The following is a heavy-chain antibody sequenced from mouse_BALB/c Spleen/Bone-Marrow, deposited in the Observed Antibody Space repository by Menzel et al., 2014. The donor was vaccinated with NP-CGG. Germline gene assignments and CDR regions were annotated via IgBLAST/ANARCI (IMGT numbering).Heavy chain of an antibody. CDR3: ARSDGYRTMDY. Sequence: VKLQESGPELVKPGASVKISCKASGYAFSSSWMNWVKQRPGQGLEWIGRIYPGDGDTNYNGKFKGKATLTADKSSSTAYMQPSSLTSVDSAVYFCARSDGYRTMDYWGQGTSVTVSS. J-gene: IGHJ4*01. CDR1: GYAFSSSW. CDR2: IYPGDGDT. D-gene: IGHD2-3*01. V-gene: IGHV1-82*01.